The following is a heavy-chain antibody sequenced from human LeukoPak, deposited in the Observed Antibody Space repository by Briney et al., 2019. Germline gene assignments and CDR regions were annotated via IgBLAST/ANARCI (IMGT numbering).Heavy chain of an antibody. Sequence: GGSLRLSCAVSGFTFSKFWMSWVRQAPGKGLEWVANIKEDGSEKYYVDSVKGRFTISRDNAKNSLFLQMNSLRNEDTAVYYCVRDAVTAYWGQGTLVTVSS. CDR3: VRDAVTAY. V-gene: IGHV3-7*01. J-gene: IGHJ4*02. CDR2: IKEDGSEK. CDR1: GFTFSKFW. D-gene: IGHD1-14*01.